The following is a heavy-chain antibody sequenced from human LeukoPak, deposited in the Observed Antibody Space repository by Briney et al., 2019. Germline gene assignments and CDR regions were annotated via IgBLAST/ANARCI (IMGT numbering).Heavy chain of an antibody. Sequence: PGGSLRLSCAASGFTFSSYSMNWVRQAPGKGLEWVSSISSSSYIYYADSVKGRFTISRDNAKNSLYLQMNSLRAEDTAVYYCARDIPAYCGGDCYSYAFDIWGQGTMVTVSS. CDR2: ISSSSYI. CDR3: ARDIPAYCGGDCYSYAFDI. D-gene: IGHD2-21*02. CDR1: GFTFSSYS. J-gene: IGHJ3*02. V-gene: IGHV3-21*01.